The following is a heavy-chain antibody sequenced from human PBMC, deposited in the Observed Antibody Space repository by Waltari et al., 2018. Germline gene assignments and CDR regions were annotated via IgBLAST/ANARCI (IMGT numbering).Heavy chain of an antibody. CDR3: ARGGYSYGYGMDV. Sequence: QVQLVQSGAEVKNLGASVRVSCQASGYSFSDKQMHWVRQAPGQGLEWVGWISPNNGDTNYAQRFQGWVTMTSDSSISTAYMELNRLRSDDTAVYYCARGGYSYGYGMDVWGQGTTVIVSS. CDR1: GYSFSDKQ. V-gene: IGHV1-2*04. D-gene: IGHD5-12*01. CDR2: ISPNNGDT. J-gene: IGHJ6*02.